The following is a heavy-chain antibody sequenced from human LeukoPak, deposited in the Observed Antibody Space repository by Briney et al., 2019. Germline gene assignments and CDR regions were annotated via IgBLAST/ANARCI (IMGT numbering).Heavy chain of an antibody. Sequence: PGGSLRLSCAAFGFTFSSYSMNWVRQAPGKGLEWVSSISSSSYIYYADSVKGRFTISRDNAKNSLYLQMNSLRAEDTAVYYCARVLDYGEVDYWGQGTLVTVSS. CDR3: ARVLDYGEVDY. D-gene: IGHD4-17*01. CDR2: ISSSSYI. CDR1: GFTFSSYS. V-gene: IGHV3-21*01. J-gene: IGHJ4*02.